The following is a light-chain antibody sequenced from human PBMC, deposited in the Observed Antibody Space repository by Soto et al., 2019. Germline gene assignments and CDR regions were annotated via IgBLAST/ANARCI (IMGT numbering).Light chain of an antibody. CDR1: QSIGRW. CDR2: DVS. CDR3: LQTYTTPTWT. V-gene: IGKV1-5*01. Sequence: DVQLTQSPSTLSASVGDTVTITCRASQSIGRWLAWYQQKPGKAPRLLIHDVSSLHSGVPSRFSGSGSGTDFTLTISSLQPEDFATYYCLQTYTTPTWTFGQETKVDI. J-gene: IGKJ1*01.